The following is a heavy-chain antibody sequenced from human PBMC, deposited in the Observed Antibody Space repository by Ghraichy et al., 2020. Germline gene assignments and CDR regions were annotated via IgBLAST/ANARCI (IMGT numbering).Heavy chain of an antibody. D-gene: IGHD2-21*01. V-gene: IGHV2-5*01. CDR2: IYWNDYR. CDR3: AHRLDCDISHRRYWFDP. CDR1: GFSLSTSGVA. Sequence: SGPTLVKPTQTLTLTCTFSGFSLSTSGVAVGWIRQPPGKALEWLAVIYWNDYRNYSPSLKSRLAITKDTSKNQVLLTLTNVDPVDTATYFCAHRLDCDISHRRYWFDPWGQGTLVTVS. J-gene: IGHJ5*02.